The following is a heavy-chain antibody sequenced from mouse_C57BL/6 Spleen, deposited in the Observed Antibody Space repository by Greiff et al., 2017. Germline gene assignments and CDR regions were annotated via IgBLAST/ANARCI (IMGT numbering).Heavy chain of an antibody. J-gene: IGHJ2*01. CDR2: IRLQSDNYAT. CDR1: GFTFSNYW. CDR3: TGRAYYSNPFDY. Sequence: EVNLVESGGGLVQPGGSMKLSCVASGFTFSNYWMNWVRQSPEQGLEWVSHIRLQSDNYATPSPESVKGRVTISRDDSKSSVYLKKNNLRAEDTGIDYCTGRAYYSNPFDYWGQGTTRTVSS. V-gene: IGHV6-3*01. D-gene: IGHD2-5*01.